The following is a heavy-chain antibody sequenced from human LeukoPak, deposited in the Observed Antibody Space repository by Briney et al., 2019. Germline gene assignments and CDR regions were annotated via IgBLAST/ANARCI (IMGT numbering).Heavy chain of an antibody. J-gene: IGHJ4*02. V-gene: IGHV4-34*01. D-gene: IGHD3-10*01. CDR3: ARGPRELGVDY. Sequence: SETLSLTCTVSGGSISNYYWSWIRQPPGKGLEWIGEINHSGSTNYNPSLKSRVTISVDTSKNQFSLKLSSVTAADTAVYYCARGPRELGVDYWGQGTLVTVSS. CDR1: GGSISNYY. CDR2: INHSGST.